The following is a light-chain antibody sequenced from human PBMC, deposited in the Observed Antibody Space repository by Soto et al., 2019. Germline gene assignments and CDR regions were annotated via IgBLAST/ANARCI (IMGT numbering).Light chain of an antibody. J-gene: IGKJ1*01. CDR1: QSVSSY. CDR3: QQYNKWPSWT. V-gene: IGKV3-15*01. Sequence: EKVMTQSPATLSMSPGERATLSCRASQSVSSYLAWYQQKPGQAPRLLIYGASTRATGIPARFSGSGSGTEFTLTISSLPSEDFAVYYCQQYNKWPSWTFGQGTQVDIK. CDR2: GAS.